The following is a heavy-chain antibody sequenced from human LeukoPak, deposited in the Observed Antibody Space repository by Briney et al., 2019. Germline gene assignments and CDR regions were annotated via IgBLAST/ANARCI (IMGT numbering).Heavy chain of an antibody. CDR3: ASCCSSRYYYYGMDV. CDR2: INHSGST. J-gene: IGHJ6*02. D-gene: IGHD2-15*01. Sequence: MSSETLSLTCAVYGGSFSGYYWSWIRQPPGKGLEWIGEINHSGSTNYNPSLKSRVTISVDTSKNQFSLKLSSVTAADTAVYYCASCCSSRYYYYGMDVWGQGTTVTVSS. CDR1: GGSFSGYY. V-gene: IGHV4-34*01.